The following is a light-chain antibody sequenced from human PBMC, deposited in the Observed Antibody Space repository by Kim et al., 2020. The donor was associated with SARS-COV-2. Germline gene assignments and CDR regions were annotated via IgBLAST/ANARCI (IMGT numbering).Light chain of an antibody. CDR3: TSYAGSNNFVV. Sequence: QSVTIFCTGTSSDVGGYNYVSWYQQHPGKAPKLMIYEVSKRPSGVPDRFSGSKSGNTASLTVSGLQAEDEADYCCTSYAGSNNFVVFGGGTQLTVL. CDR2: EVS. J-gene: IGLJ2*01. CDR1: SSDVGGYNY. V-gene: IGLV2-8*01.